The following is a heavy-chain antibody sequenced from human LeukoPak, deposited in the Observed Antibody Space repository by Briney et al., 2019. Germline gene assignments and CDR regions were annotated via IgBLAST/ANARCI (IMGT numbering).Heavy chain of an antibody. Sequence: AGGSLRLSCAASGFTFSSYAMSWVRQAPGKGLEWVSAISGSGGSTYYADSVKGRFTISRDNSKNTLYLQTNSLRAEDTAVYYCAKAGRLVPDGSGSYYTPHPFDYWGQGTLVTVSS. J-gene: IGHJ4*02. CDR2: ISGSGGST. V-gene: IGHV3-23*01. CDR3: AKAGRLVPDGSGSYYTPHPFDY. D-gene: IGHD3-10*01. CDR1: GFTFSSYA.